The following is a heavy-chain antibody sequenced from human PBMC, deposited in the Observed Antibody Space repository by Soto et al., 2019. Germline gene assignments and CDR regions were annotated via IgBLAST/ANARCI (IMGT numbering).Heavy chain of an antibody. CDR2: INPSGGIT. V-gene: IGHV1-46*01. D-gene: IGHD6-13*01. CDR3: ASSPAFSSSWYGIPPDPSHGMDV. J-gene: IGHJ6*02. Sequence: QMQLVQSGAEVKRPGASVRVSCKSSGYTFTSFYIHWVRQAPGQGLEWMGIINPSGGITNFAQRFQGRVTMTRGMATNPHYMELSSLKSDDTAVYYCASSPAFSSSWYGIPPDPSHGMDVWGQGTTVTVS. CDR1: GYTFTSFY.